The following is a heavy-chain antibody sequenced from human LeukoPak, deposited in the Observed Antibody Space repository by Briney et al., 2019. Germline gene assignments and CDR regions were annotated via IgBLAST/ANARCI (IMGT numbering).Heavy chain of an antibody. J-gene: IGHJ6*02. CDR1: GYSFSSYW. Sequence: GGSLRLSCGASGYSFSSYWMHWVRQVPGKGLVWVSRINGAGTTTTYADSVKGRFTISRDNAKNTLSLEMDSLRVEDTAVYYCIRGVSGYYSYYAMDVWGQGTTVIVFS. CDR3: IRGVSGYYSYYAMDV. CDR2: INGAGTTT. V-gene: IGHV3-74*01. D-gene: IGHD1-26*01.